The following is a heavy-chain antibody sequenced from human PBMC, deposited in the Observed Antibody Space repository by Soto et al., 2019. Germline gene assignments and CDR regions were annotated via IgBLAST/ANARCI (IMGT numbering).Heavy chain of an antibody. CDR2: IIPIFGTA. J-gene: IGHJ5*02. CDR3: ARVVTATMGWFDP. CDR1: GCTFSSYA. D-gene: IGHD2-21*02. Sequence: SVKVSCKASGCTFSSYAISWVRQAPGQGLEWMGGIIPIFGTANYAQKFQGRVTITADESTSTAYMELSRLRSEDTAVYYCARVVTATMGWFDPWGQGTLVTVSS. V-gene: IGHV1-69*13.